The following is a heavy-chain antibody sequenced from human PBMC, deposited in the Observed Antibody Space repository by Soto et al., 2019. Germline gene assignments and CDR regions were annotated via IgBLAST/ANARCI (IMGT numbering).Heavy chain of an antibody. D-gene: IGHD3-22*01. Sequence: ASVKVSCKASGGTFSSYTISWVRQAPGQGLEWLGIINPSGGYTTYAQRFLGRVTMTSDTSTSTVHMGLRSLTSDDTAVYYCARVKGSGYHNWFDPWGQGTLVTVSS. CDR2: INPSGGYT. CDR1: GGTFSSYT. J-gene: IGHJ5*02. CDR3: ARVKGSGYHNWFDP. V-gene: IGHV1-46*01.